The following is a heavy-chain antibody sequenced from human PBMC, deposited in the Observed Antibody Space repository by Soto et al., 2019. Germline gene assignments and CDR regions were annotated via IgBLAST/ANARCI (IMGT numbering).Heavy chain of an antibody. Sequence: GASVKVSCKASGGTFSSYAISWVRQAPGQGLEWMGGIIPIFGTANYAQKFQGRVTITADESTSTAYMELSSVRSEDTAVYYCAREGPRGYSYGSIDCWGQGTLVTVSS. CDR3: AREGPRGYSYGSIDC. CDR1: GGTFSSYA. D-gene: IGHD5-18*01. CDR2: IIPIFGTA. J-gene: IGHJ4*02. V-gene: IGHV1-69*13.